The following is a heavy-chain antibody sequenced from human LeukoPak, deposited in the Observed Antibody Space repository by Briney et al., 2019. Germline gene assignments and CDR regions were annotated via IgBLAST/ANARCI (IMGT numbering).Heavy chain of an antibody. Sequence: PSETLSLTCAVSGGSISSGGYSWSWIRQPPGKGLEWIGYIYHSGSTYYNPSLKSRVTISVDRSENQFSLKLSSVTAADTAVYYCARTYGGSFDYWGQGTLVTVSS. V-gene: IGHV4-30-2*01. CDR3: ARTYGGSFDY. D-gene: IGHD4-23*01. CDR2: IYHSGST. CDR1: GGSISSGGYS. J-gene: IGHJ4*02.